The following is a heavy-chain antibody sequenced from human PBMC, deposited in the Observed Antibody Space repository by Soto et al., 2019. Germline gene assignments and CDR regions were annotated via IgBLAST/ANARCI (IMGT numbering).Heavy chain of an antibody. Sequence: SETLSLTCAVSGGSISSSNWWSWVRQPPGKGLEWIGEIYHSGGTNYNPSLKSRVTISVDKSKNQFSLKLSSVTAADTAVYYCARRTYYDFWSGYSSRDYYYYGMDVWGQGTTVTVSS. CDR2: IYHSGGT. V-gene: IGHV4-4*02. D-gene: IGHD3-3*01. J-gene: IGHJ6*02. CDR1: GGSISSSNW. CDR3: ARRTYYDFWSGYSSRDYYYYGMDV.